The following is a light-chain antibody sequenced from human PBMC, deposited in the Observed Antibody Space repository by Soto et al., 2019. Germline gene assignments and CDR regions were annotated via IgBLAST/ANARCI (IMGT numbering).Light chain of an antibody. CDR3: QQYDYWPRT. J-gene: IGKJ1*01. CDR2: GTS. V-gene: IGKV3-15*01. CDR1: QSVSNN. Sequence: EIVMTQSPATLSVSPGERATLSCRASQSVSNNLAWYQQKPGQAPRLLIHGTSTRATGFPARFSGSGSGTEFTLTISSLQSEDFAVYYCQQYDYWPRTFGQGTKVDIK.